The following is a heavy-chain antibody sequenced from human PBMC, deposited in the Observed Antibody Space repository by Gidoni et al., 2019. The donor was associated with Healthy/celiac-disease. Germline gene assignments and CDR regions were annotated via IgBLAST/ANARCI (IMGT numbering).Heavy chain of an antibody. D-gene: IGHD2-21*01. V-gene: IGHV3-30-3*01. CDR3: AREIVVVIAIPPGFGLDY. CDR2: ISYDGSNK. Sequence: QVQLVESGGGVVQPGRSLRLSCAASGFPFSSYAMHWVRQAPGKGLEWVAVISYDGSNKYYADSVKGRFTISRDNSKNTLYLQINSLRAEDTAVYYCAREIVVVIAIPPGFGLDYWGQGTLVTVSS. CDR1: GFPFSSYA. J-gene: IGHJ4*02.